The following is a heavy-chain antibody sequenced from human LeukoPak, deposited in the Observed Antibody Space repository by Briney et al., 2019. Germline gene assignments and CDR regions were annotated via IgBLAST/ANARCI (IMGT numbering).Heavy chain of an antibody. J-gene: IGHJ3*02. CDR2: IKSKTDGGTT. CDR3: TTDGRTYYYDSSGYYSLDAFDI. V-gene: IGHV3-15*01. D-gene: IGHD3-22*01. Sequence: GGSLRLSCAASGFTFSHYYMSWIRQAPGKGLEWVGRIKSKTDGGTTDYAAPVKGRFTISRDDSKNTLYLQMNSLKTEDTAVYYCTTDGRTYYYDSSGYYSLDAFDIWGQGTMVTVSS. CDR1: GFTFSHYY.